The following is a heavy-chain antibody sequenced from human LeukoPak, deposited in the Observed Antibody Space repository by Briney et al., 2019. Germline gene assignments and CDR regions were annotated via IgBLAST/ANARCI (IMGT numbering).Heavy chain of an antibody. CDR2: ISAYNGNT. J-gene: IGHJ3*02. D-gene: IGHD3-16*01. V-gene: IGHV1-18*01. CDR1: GGTFSSYA. CDR3: ARDGTEIGLLWEGDI. Sequence: GSSVKVSCKASGGTFSSYAISWVRQAPGQGLEWMGRISAYNGNTNYAQKLQGRVTMTTDTSTSTAYMELRSLRSDDTAVYYCARDGTEIGLLWEGDIWGQGTMVTVSS.